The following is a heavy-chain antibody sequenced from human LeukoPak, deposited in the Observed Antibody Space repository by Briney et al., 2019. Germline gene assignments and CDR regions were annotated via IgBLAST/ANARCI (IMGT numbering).Heavy chain of an antibody. D-gene: IGHD2-2*01. J-gene: IGHJ4*02. V-gene: IGHV3-33*06. Sequence: GRSLRLSCAASGFTFSSYGMHWVRQAPGKGLEGVAVIWYDGSNKYYADSVKGRFTISRDNSKNTLYLQMNSLRAEDTAVYYCAKDGVIVVVPARDWDRSTYFDYWGQGTLVTVSS. CDR3: AKDGVIVVVPARDWDRSTYFDY. CDR2: IWYDGSNK. CDR1: GFTFSSYG.